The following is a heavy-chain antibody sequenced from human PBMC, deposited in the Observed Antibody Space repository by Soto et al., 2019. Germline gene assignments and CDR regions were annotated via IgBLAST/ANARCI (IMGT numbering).Heavy chain of an antibody. CDR3: ARDSERITIFGVVPSGMDV. CDR1: GGSISSYY. V-gene: IGHV4-59*01. Sequence: KTSETLSLTCTVSGGSISSYYWSWIRQPPGKGLEWIGYIYYSGSTNYNPSLKSRVTISVDTSKNQFSLKLSSVTAADTAVYYCARDSERITIFGVVPSGMDVWGQGTTVTVSS. D-gene: IGHD3-3*01. CDR2: IYYSGST. J-gene: IGHJ6*02.